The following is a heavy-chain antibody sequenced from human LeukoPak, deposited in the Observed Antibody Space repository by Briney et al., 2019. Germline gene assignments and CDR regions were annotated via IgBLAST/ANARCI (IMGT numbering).Heavy chain of an antibody. J-gene: IGHJ6*03. CDR1: GFTFCSYS. D-gene: IGHD3-3*01. Sequence: GGSLRLSCAASGFTFCSYSMNCVRQAPGKGLEWVSSISSSSSYIYYADLVKGRFTISRDNANNALYLQMNSLRAEDTAVYYCARGGYYDFGSGYFQDRGNYMDVWGKGTTVTVSS. CDR3: ARGGYYDFGSGYFQDRGNYMDV. V-gene: IGHV3-21*01. CDR2: ISSSSSYI.